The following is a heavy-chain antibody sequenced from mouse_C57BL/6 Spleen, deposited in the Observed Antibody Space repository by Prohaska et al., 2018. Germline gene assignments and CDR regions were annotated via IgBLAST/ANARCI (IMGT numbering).Heavy chain of an antibody. Sequence: QVQLQQSGPELVKPGASVKLSCKASGYTFTSYEIQWVKQRPGQGLEWIGWIYPRDSSTKYNEKFKGKATLTVDTSSSTAYKKLHSLTSEDSAVYFCARERATNYYSNPDYWGQGTTLTVSS. CDR2: IYPRDSST. CDR3: ARERATNYYSNPDY. V-gene: IGHV1-85*01. D-gene: IGHD2-5*01. J-gene: IGHJ2*01. CDR1: GYTFTSYE.